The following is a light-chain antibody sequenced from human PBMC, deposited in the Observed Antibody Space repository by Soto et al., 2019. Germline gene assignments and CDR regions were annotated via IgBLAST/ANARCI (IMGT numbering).Light chain of an antibody. V-gene: IGLV2-23*01. J-gene: IGLJ2*01. Sequence: QSALTQPASVSGSPGQSITISCTGTSSDVGNYNLVSWYQQEPGKAPKLMIYEGSKRPSGVSNRFSGSKSGNTASLTISGLQAEDEVDYYCCSYAGSRVVFGGGTKLTVL. CDR3: CSYAGSRVV. CDR2: EGS. CDR1: SSDVGNYNL.